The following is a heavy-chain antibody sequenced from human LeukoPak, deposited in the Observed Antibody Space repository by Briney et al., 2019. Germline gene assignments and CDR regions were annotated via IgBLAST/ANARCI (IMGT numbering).Heavy chain of an antibody. CDR2: ISGSGGST. Sequence: GGSLRLSCAAFGFTFSSYAMSWVRQAPGKGLEWVSAISGSGGSTYYADSVKGRFTISRDNSKNTLYLQMNSLRAEDTAVYYCAKSGIAAAGTGDLYFDYWGQGTLVTVSS. CDR1: GFTFSSYA. D-gene: IGHD6-13*01. CDR3: AKSGIAAAGTGDLYFDY. J-gene: IGHJ4*02. V-gene: IGHV3-23*01.